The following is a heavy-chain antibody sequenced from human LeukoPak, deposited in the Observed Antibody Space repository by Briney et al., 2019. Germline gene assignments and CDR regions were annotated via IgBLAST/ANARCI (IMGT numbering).Heavy chain of an antibody. D-gene: IGHD6-13*01. Sequence: PSETLSLTCTVSGGSISSGDYYWSWIRQPPGKGLEWIGYIYYSGSTYYNPSLKSRVTISVDTSKNQFSLKLSSVTAADTAVYYCARGGAADYFDYWGQGTLVTVSS. J-gene: IGHJ4*02. CDR1: GGSISSGDYY. CDR2: IYYSGST. CDR3: ARGGAADYFDY. V-gene: IGHV4-30-4*02.